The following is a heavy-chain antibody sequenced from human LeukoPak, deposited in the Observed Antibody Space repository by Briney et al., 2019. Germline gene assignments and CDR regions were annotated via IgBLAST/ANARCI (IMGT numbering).Heavy chain of an antibody. Sequence: SETLSLTCTVSGGSISSYYWSWIRQPPGKGLEWIGNIYHSGSTYYNPSLKSRVTISVDTSKNQFSLNLSSVTAADTAMYYCARSTYDSLDYWGQGTLVTVSS. D-gene: IGHD3-3*01. V-gene: IGHV4-59*08. CDR2: IYHSGST. CDR3: ARSTYDSLDY. CDR1: GGSISSYY. J-gene: IGHJ4*02.